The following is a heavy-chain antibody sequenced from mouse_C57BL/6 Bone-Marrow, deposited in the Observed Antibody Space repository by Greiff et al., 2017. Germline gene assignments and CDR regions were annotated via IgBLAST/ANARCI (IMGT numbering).Heavy chain of an antibody. D-gene: IGHD2-1*01. CDR2: ISYSGST. J-gene: IGHJ3*01. Sequence: EVKLMESGPGLAKPSQTLSLTCSVTGYSITSDYWNWIRKFPGNKLEYMGYISYSGSTYYNPSLKSRISITRDTSKNQYYLQLNSVTTEDTATYYCARSYGNYRAWFAYWGQGTLVTVSA. CDR1: GYSITSDY. CDR3: ARSYGNYRAWFAY. V-gene: IGHV3-8*01.